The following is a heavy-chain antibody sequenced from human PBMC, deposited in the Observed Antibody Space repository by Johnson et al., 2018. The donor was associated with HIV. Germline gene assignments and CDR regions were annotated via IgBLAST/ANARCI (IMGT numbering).Heavy chain of an antibody. CDR2: IYKGGFV. J-gene: IGHJ3*02. CDR1: GFTFSVFA. Sequence: QMLLVESGGGVVQPGRSLRLSCAASGFTFSVFAMHWVRLAPGKGLECVSVIYKGGFVHYADSVKGRFTISRDNSKNTLYLQMNNLRVEDTAVYYCATPQGWSTLDAFDIWGQGTMVTVSS. D-gene: IGHD2-15*01. V-gene: IGHV3-30*14. CDR3: ATPQGWSTLDAFDI.